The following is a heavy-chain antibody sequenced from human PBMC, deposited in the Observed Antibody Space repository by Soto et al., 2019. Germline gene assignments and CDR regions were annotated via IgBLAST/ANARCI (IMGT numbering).Heavy chain of an antibody. CDR3: AKDLRAWGFDY. D-gene: IGHD1-26*01. Sequence: QVQLVESGGGVVQPGRSLRLSCAASGFTFSSYGMHWVRQAPGKGLEWVAVISYDGSNKYYADSVKGRFTISRDNSKNTLYLQMNSLRAEDTAVYYCAKDLRAWGFDYWGQGNLVTVSS. CDR2: ISYDGSNK. J-gene: IGHJ4*02. V-gene: IGHV3-30*18. CDR1: GFTFSSYG.